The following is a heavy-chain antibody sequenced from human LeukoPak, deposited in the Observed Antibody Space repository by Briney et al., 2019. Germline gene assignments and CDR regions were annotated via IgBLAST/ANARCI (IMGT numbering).Heavy chain of an antibody. CDR2: ISWNSGSI. V-gene: IGHV3-9*01. D-gene: IGHD3-10*01. CDR3: AKDLLWFGEQLYYYGMDV. Sequence: PGGSLRLSCAASGFTFDDYAMHWVRQAPGKGLEWVSGISWNSGSIGYADSVKGRFTISRDNAKNSLYLQMNSLRAEDTALYYCAKDLLWFGEQLYYYGMDVWGQGTTVTVSS. CDR1: GFTFDDYA. J-gene: IGHJ6*02.